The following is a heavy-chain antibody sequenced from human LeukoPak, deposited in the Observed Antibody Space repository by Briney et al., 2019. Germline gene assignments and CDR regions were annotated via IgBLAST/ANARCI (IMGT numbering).Heavy chain of an antibody. Sequence: GESLKISCKGSGYSFTGYWIGWVRQMPGKGLEWMGIIYPGDSDTRYSPSFQGQVTISADKSISTAYLQWSSLKASDTAMYYCARSYYYGSGSYYSFDYWGQGTLVTVSS. CDR3: ARSYYYGSGSYYSFDY. V-gene: IGHV5-51*01. CDR2: IYPGDSDT. D-gene: IGHD3-10*01. CDR1: GYSFTGYW. J-gene: IGHJ4*02.